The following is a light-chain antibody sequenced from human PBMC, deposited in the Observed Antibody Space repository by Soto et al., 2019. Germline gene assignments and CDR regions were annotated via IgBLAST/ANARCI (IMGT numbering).Light chain of an antibody. CDR2: GAF. CDR3: QHYTSLPLT. J-gene: IGKJ4*01. CDR1: QSVGSN. V-gene: IGKV3-20*01. Sequence: EIVLTQSPGTLSLSPGERATLSCRASQSVGSNLAWYQQKPGQAPRLLIYGAFRRATGIPDRFSGSGSGTDFTVSISRLEPEYFAVYYCQHYTSLPLTFGGGTKVEIK.